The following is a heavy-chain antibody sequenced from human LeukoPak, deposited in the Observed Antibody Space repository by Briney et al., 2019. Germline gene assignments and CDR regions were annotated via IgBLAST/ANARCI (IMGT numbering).Heavy chain of an antibody. V-gene: IGHV1-46*03. CDR2: INPSGGST. D-gene: IGHD3-22*01. CDR3: ARDYYDSSGSGHQNRGDY. J-gene: IGHJ4*02. CDR1: GYTLTSYY. Sequence: ASVKVSCKASGYTLTSYYMHWVRQAPGQGLEWMGIINPSGGSTSYAQKFQGRVTMTRDTSTSTVYMELSSLRSEDTAVYYCARDYYDSSGSGHQNRGDYWGQGTLVTVSS.